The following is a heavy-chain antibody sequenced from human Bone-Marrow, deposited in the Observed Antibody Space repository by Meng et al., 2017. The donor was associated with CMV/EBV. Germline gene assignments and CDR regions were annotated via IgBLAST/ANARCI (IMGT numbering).Heavy chain of an antibody. CDR1: GDTFSNYD. Sequence: ASVKVSCKASGDTFSNYDIHWVRQATGQGLEWMGWMTPYTGTTGYAQKFQGRVTMTRNTSITTAYMEVSSLRSEDTAVYYCARGGRKYHYNGMDVWGRGISVTVSS. CDR3: ARGGRKYHYNGMDV. CDR2: MTPYTGTT. J-gene: IGHJ6*02. V-gene: IGHV1-8*01. D-gene: IGHD1-14*01.